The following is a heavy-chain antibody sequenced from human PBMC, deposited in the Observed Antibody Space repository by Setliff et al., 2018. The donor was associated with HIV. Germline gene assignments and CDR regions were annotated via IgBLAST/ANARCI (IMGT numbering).Heavy chain of an antibody. CDR2: IVPIFGTA. D-gene: IGHD3-3*01. CDR3: ARDFTGGDGYNFWHY. J-gene: IGHJ4*02. V-gene: IGHV1-69*13. CDR1: GGSFSSYA. Sequence: SVKVSCKASGGSFSSYAITWVRQAPGQRLEWMGGIVPIFGTANYAQKFQGRVTITADESTSTAYMELSSLRSEDTAVYYCARDFTGGDGYNFWHYWGQGTLVTVSS.